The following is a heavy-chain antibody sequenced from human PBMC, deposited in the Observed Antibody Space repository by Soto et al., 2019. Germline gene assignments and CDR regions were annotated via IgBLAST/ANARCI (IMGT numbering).Heavy chain of an antibody. D-gene: IGHD6-13*01. CDR3: VRRHVSATGIDWLDP. CDR2: INAANGDT. CDR1: GYTFTSYG. V-gene: IGHV1-3*01. Sequence: ASVKVSCKASGYTFTSYGIHWVRQAPGQRLEWMGWINAANGDTKYSPKFQGRVTITRDTSASTAYMELSSLRSEDTAVYYCVRRHVSATGIDWLDPWGQGTLVTVSS. J-gene: IGHJ5*02.